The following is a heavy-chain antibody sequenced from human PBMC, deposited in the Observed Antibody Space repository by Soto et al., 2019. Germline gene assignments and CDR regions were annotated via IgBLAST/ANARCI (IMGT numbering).Heavy chain of an antibody. D-gene: IGHD3-3*01. CDR2: ISGSGTRT. CDR1: GFILSSSA. V-gene: IGHV3-23*01. J-gene: IGHJ6*02. CDR3: AKGPTIFGVVITYEFYYGMDV. Sequence: GGSLRLSCAASGFILSSSAMSWVRQAPGRGLEWVSAISGSGTRTYYADSVKGRFTISGDRSKNTVFLQMNSLRAEDTAVYYCAKGPTIFGVVITYEFYYGMDVWGQGTTVTVSS.